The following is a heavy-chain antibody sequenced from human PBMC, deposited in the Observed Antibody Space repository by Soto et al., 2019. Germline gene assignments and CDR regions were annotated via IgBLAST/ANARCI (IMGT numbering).Heavy chain of an antibody. D-gene: IGHD4-17*01. CDR3: ARESYGDSHYYSYGMDV. CDR2: IYYSGST. J-gene: IGHJ6*02. V-gene: IGHV4-31*03. Sequence: QVQLQESGPGLVKPSQTLSLTCTVSGGSISSGGYYWSWIRQHPGKGLEWIGYIYYSGSTYYNPSLKSRVTISVDTSKNQFSLKLSSVTAADTAVYYCARESYGDSHYYSYGMDVWGQGTTVTVSS. CDR1: GGSISSGGYY.